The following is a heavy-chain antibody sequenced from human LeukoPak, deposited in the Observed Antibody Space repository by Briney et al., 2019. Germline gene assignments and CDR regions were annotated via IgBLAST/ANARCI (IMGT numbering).Heavy chain of an antibody. CDR3: ASERGDYGDYRHFDY. D-gene: IGHD4-17*01. V-gene: IGHV4-4*07. CDR2: IYTSGST. CDR1: GGSISSYY. Sequence: SETLSLTCTVSGGSISSYYWNWMRQPAGKGLEWLGRIYTSGSTNYNPSLKSRVTMSVDTSKNQFSLKLSSVTAADTAVYYCASERGDYGDYRHFDYWGQGTLVTVSS. J-gene: IGHJ4*02.